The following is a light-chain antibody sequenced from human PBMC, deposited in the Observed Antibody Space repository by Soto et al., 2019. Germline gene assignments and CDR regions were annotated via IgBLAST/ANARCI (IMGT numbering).Light chain of an antibody. Sequence: DIRMTKSPSSLSASVEDRVIITCRASQSISNHLNWYQQKPGKAPKLLIFAASSLQSGVPSRFSGSGSGTDFTLTISCLQPEDFATYYCQQSYSTLSITFGQGTRLEN. CDR2: AAS. CDR3: QQSYSTLSIT. CDR1: QSISNH. V-gene: IGKV1-39*01. J-gene: IGKJ5*01.